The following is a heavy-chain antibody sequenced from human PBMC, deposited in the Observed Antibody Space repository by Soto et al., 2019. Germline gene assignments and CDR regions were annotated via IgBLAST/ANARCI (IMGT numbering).Heavy chain of an antibody. CDR3: ARGQHTTHYDFSLNWFDP. V-gene: IGHV4-34*01. Sequence: PSETLSLTCAVYGGSFSGYYWSWIRQPPGKGLEWIGEINHSGSTNYNPSLKSRVTISVDTSKNQFSLKLSSVTAADTAVYYCARGQHTTHYDFSLNWFDPWGQGTLVTVSS. J-gene: IGHJ5*02. D-gene: IGHD3-3*01. CDR1: GGSFSGYY. CDR2: INHSGST.